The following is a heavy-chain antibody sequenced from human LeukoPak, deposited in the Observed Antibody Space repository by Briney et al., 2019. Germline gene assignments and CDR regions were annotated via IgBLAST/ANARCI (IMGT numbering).Heavy chain of an antibody. CDR3: ARGGSEQLSPPLDS. CDR2: INPSGGST. J-gene: IGHJ4*02. V-gene: IGHV1-46*01. D-gene: IGHD3-10*01. Sequence: AAVKVSCKASGYTFTTYYMHWVRQAPGQGLEWMAMINPSGGSTNYAQKFQGRVTMTRDTSTSTAYMELSSLRSGDTAFYYCARGGSEQLSPPLDSWGQGTLVTVSS. CDR1: GYTFTTYY.